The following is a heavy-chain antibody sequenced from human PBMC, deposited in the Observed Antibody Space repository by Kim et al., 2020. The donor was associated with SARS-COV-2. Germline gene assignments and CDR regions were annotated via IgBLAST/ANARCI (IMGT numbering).Heavy chain of an antibody. V-gene: IGHV3-30-3*01. CDR2: ISYDGSNK. D-gene: IGHD6-19*01. Sequence: GGSLRLSCAASGFTFSSYAMHWVRQAPGKGLEWVAVISYDGSNKYYADSVKGRFTISRDNSKNTLYLQMNSLRAEDTAVYYCARDSSQWLVRDGENWFDPWGQGTLVTVSS. J-gene: IGHJ5*02. CDR1: GFTFSSYA. CDR3: ARDSSQWLVRDGENWFDP.